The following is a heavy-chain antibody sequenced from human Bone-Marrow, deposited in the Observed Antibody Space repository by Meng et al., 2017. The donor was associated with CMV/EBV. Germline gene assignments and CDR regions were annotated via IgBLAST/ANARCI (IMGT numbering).Heavy chain of an antibody. V-gene: IGHV4-30-4*08. Sequence: SETLSLTCTVSGGSISSGDYYWSWIRQPPGKGLEWIGYIYYSGSTYYNPSLKSRVTISVDTSKNQFSLKLSSVTAADTAVYYCAREKNPGIGFDYWGQGTLVTVPQ. CDR3: AREKNPGIGFDY. CDR1: GGSISSGDYY. J-gene: IGHJ4*02. D-gene: IGHD1-14*01. CDR2: IYYSGST.